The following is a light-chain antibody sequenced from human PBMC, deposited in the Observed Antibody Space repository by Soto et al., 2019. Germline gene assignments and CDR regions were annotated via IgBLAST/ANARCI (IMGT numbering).Light chain of an antibody. CDR1: QSVTNNY. CDR2: GAS. J-gene: IGKJ2*01. V-gene: IGKV3-20*01. CDR3: QRYGDSPPYT. Sequence: EIVLTQSPGTLSLSPGERVTLSCRASQSVTNNYLAWYQQKPGQAPRLLMYGASTRLTGIPDRFSGSGSGTDFNLTISRLEPEDFGVYYCQRYGDSPPYTFGQGTKLEIK.